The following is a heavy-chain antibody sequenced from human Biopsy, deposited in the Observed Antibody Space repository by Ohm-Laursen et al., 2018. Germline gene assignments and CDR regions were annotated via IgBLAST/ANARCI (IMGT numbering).Heavy chain of an antibody. CDR3: ARLGNFWNAEDGLDL. D-gene: IGHD3-3*01. Sequence: PSQTLSLTCTVSDDSIRNFYWTWIRQPPGQGLGWIGHASYSGYTNYNPSLKSRVTISVDTSKNHFSLNLRSVTAADTAVYSCARLGNFWNAEDGLDLWGLGTMVTVSS. V-gene: IGHV4-59*08. CDR2: ASYSGYT. CDR1: DDSIRNFY. J-gene: IGHJ3*01.